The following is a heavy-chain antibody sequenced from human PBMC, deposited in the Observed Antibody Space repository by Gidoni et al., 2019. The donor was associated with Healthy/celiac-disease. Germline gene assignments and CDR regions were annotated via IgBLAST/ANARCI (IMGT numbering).Heavy chain of an antibody. CDR3: AKDTGFNIVVVPAAMPDYYYYGMDV. J-gene: IGHJ6*02. Sequence: EVQLVESGGGLVQPGRSLRLSCAASGFTFDDYAMHWVRQAPGKGLEWVSGISWNSGSIGYADSVKGRFTISRDNAKNSLYLQMNSLRAEDTALYYCAKDTGFNIVVVPAAMPDYYYYGMDVWGQGTTVTVSS. V-gene: IGHV3-9*01. CDR1: GFTFDDYA. D-gene: IGHD2-2*01. CDR2: ISWNSGSI.